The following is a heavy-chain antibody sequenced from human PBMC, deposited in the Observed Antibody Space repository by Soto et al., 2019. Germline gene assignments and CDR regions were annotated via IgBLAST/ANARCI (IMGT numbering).Heavy chain of an antibody. CDR3: AKPATGCFSAFDI. Sequence: EVQLLESGGGLVQPGGSLRLSCAASGFSFSSYAMSWVRQAPGKGLEWVSAISGSGGTTYYADSVKGRFTFSRDNSKNTRYLKTNGRRAEDTAVYYWAKPATGCFSAFDIGGQGTMATASS. J-gene: IGHJ3*02. V-gene: IGHV3-23*01. D-gene: IGHD1-26*01. CDR2: ISGSGGTT. CDR1: GFSFSSYA.